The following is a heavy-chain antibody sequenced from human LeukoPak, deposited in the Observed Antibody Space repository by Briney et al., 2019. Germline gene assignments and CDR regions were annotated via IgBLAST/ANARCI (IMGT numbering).Heavy chain of an antibody. V-gene: IGHV3-21*01. J-gene: IGHJ4*02. CDR1: GFTFSSYS. CDR3: ARGVLSGWAAMAFDY. D-gene: IGHD5-18*01. Sequence: GGSLRLSCAASGFTFSSYSMNWVRPAPGKGLEWVSSISSSSSYIYYADSVKGRFTISRDNAKNSLYLQMNSLRAEDTAVYYCARGVLSGWAAMAFDYWGQGTLVTVSS. CDR2: ISSSSSYI.